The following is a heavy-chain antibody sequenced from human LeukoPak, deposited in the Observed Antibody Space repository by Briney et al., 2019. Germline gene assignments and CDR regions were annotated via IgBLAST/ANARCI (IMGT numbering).Heavy chain of an antibody. D-gene: IGHD3-22*01. CDR1: GYTFTSYY. V-gene: IGHV1-46*01. J-gene: IGHJ5*02. CDR2: INPSGSST. Sequence: DSVTLSCKASGYTFTSYYMHWVRQAPGQGLEWMGIINPSGSSTSYAQKFQCRVTMTRDTSTSTVYMELSSLRSEDTAVYYCARGGYYDSSGPTWDWFDPWGQGTLVTVSS. CDR3: ARGGYYDSSGPTWDWFDP.